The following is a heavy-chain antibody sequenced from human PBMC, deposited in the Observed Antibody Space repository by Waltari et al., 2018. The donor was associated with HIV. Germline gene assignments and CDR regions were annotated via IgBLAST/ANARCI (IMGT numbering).Heavy chain of an antibody. J-gene: IGHJ5*02. CDR3: ARVFRGTVNYFDSRLGH. CDR2: INPNSGGT. D-gene: IGHD3-22*01. Sequence: QVQPVQSGAEVNKPGASVKVSCKASGYAFSDHYMHWVRQAPGQGLEWMGWINPNSGGTRYAEKFQGRVTMTRDTSISTAYMELSRLRFDDTAVYYCARVFRGTVNYFDSRLGHWGQGTLVTVSS. V-gene: IGHV1-2*02. CDR1: GYAFSDHY.